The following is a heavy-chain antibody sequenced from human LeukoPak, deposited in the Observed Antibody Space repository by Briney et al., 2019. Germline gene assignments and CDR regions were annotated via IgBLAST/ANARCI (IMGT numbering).Heavy chain of an antibody. CDR1: GGSISSGDYY. CDR2: IYYSGST. CDR3: ARVAVVTAGDY. Sequence: SETLSLTCTVSGGSISSGDYYWSWIRQPPGKGLEWIGYIYYSGSTYYNPSLRSRVTISVDTSKNQFSLKLSSVTAADTAVYYCARVAVVTAGDYWGQGTLVTVSS. J-gene: IGHJ4*02. D-gene: IGHD2-21*02. V-gene: IGHV4-30-4*08.